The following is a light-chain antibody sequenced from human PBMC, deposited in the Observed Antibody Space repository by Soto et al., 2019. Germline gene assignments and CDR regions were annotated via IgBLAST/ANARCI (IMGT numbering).Light chain of an antibody. CDR2: QIS. V-gene: IGKV2-24*01. J-gene: IGKJ1*01. Sequence: DVVLTQTPLSSPVTPGQPASISCKSSQSLVYSDGNTYLSWFQQRPGLPPRLLIYQISNRFSGVPDKFSGSGAGTDFTLKISRVEAEDVGVYYCAQFSHFPRTFVQGTTVDIK. CDR3: AQFSHFPRT. CDR1: QSLVYSDGNTY.